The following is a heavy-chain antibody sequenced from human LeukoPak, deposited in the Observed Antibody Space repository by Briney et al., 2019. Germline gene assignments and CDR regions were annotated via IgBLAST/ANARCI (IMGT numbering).Heavy chain of an antibody. V-gene: IGHV1-18*01. D-gene: IGHD6-13*01. Sequence: ASVKVSCKASGYTFTSYGISWVRQAPGQGLEWMGWISAYNGDTNYAQKLQGRVTMTTDTSTSTAYMELRSLRSDDTAVYYCARSGDSSSWYALDYWGQGTLVTVSS. J-gene: IGHJ4*02. CDR1: GYTFTSYG. CDR3: ARSGDSSSWYALDY. CDR2: ISAYNGDT.